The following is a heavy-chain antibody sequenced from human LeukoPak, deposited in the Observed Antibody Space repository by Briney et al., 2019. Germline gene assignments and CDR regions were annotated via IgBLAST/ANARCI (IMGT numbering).Heavy chain of an antibody. Sequence: GVSLRLSCAASGFTFNPYTMHWVRQAPGKGLEWVALISYDGINKYYADSVKGRFTISRDNSKNTLYMQMNSLRAEDTAVYYCAKYGIVVAGKGLPDWWGQGTLVTVSS. CDR1: GFTFNPYT. CDR3: AKYGIVVAGKGLPDW. J-gene: IGHJ4*02. V-gene: IGHV3-30-3*02. D-gene: IGHD6-19*01. CDR2: ISYDGINK.